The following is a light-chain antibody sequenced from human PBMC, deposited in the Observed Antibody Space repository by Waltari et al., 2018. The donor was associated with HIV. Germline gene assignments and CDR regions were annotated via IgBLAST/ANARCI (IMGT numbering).Light chain of an antibody. CDR1: TSDIGPSHS. CDR3: SSYTTTFI. V-gene: IGLV2-14*03. CDR2: DVS. Sequence: QSALTQPASMSGSPGQSITISCAGPTSDIGPSHSVSWYQQHTDRAPKLILYDVSYRPSGVDSRFSGSKSGNTASLTISDLRSDDEAVYYCSSYTTTFIFGAGTKVDVL. J-gene: IGLJ2*01.